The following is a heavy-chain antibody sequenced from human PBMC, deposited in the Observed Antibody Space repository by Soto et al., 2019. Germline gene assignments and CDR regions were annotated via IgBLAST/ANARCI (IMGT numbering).Heavy chain of an antibody. CDR2: INPNSGDS. CDR1: GYTFTGYY. V-gene: IGHV1-2*07. D-gene: IGHD6-19*01. CDR3: ARREQWLENFDF. J-gene: IGHJ4*02. Sequence: QVQLVQSGAEVKKPGASVKVSCKTSGYTFTGYYIHWIRQAPGQGLEWMGWINPNSGDSDYSHEFQGRVTMTSDTSITTAYMQLTRLRSDDTAVYYCARREQWLENFDFWGQGTLVTVSS.